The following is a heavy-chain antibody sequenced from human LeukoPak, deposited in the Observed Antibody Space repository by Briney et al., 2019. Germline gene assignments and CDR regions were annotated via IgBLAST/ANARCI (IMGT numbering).Heavy chain of an antibody. J-gene: IGHJ3*02. CDR2: IITILGIA. V-gene: IGHV1-69*04. Sequence: GSSVKVSCKASGGTFSSYAISWVRQAPGQGLEWMGRIITILGIANYAQKFQGRVTITADKSTSTAYMELSSLRSEDTAVYYCARPAYYYDSSGYLDAFDIWGQGTMVTVSS. CDR3: ARPAYYYDSSGYLDAFDI. D-gene: IGHD3-22*01. CDR1: GGTFSSYA.